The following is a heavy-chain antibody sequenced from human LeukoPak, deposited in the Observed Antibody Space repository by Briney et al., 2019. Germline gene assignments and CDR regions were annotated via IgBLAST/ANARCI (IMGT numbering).Heavy chain of an antibody. Sequence: SETLSLTCTVSGGSISSYYWSWIRQPPGKGLEWIGYIYYSGSTYYNPSLKSRVTISVDTSKNQFSLKLSSVTAADTAVYYCARVVVVVNPPPNWFDPWGQGTLVTVSS. CDR2: IYYSGST. CDR1: GGSISSYY. V-gene: IGHV4-59*08. D-gene: IGHD3-22*01. CDR3: ARVVVVVNPPPNWFDP. J-gene: IGHJ5*02.